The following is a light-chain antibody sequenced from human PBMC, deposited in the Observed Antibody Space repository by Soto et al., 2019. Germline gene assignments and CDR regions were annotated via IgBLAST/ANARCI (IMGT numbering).Light chain of an antibody. CDR2: DAS. CDR1: QNIDTY. Sequence: EVVLTQSPATLSSSPGESVTLSCRASQNIDTYLAWYQQRPGQAPRLLIYDASYRAVGIPSRFSGSGSGTDFTLTISSLQPEDFATYYCQQSYSTPRTFGQGTKVDIK. V-gene: IGKV3-11*01. CDR3: QQSYSTPRT. J-gene: IGKJ1*01.